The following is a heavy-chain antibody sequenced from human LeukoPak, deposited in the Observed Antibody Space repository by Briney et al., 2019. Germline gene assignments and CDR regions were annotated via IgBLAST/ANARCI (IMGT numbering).Heavy chain of an antibody. Sequence: LRLSCAASGFTFSTYSMSWIRQPPGKGLEWIGYIYHSGSTYYNPSLKSRVTISVDRSKNQFSLKLSSVTAADTAVYYCARRSAWGLGAFDIWGQGTMVTVSS. CDR1: GFTFSTYS. D-gene: IGHD3-16*01. V-gene: IGHV4-30-2*01. CDR3: ARRSAWGLGAFDI. CDR2: IYHSGST. J-gene: IGHJ3*02.